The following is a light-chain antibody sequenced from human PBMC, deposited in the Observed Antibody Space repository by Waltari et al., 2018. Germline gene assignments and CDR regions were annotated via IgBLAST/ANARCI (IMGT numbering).Light chain of an antibody. V-gene: IGLV2-14*03. CDR1: SSDVGYYNY. Sequence: QSALTQPASVSGSPGQSISISCTGTSSDVGYYNYVSWYQQHPGKAPKLMIYGVTNRPSGVSNRFAGSQSGNTASLAISGLQAEDGADYYCISYTTRRLWVFGGGTQLTVL. CDR2: GVT. CDR3: ISYTTRRLWV. J-gene: IGLJ3*02.